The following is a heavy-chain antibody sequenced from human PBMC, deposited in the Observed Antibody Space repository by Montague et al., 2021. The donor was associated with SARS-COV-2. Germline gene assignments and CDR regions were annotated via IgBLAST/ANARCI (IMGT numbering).Heavy chain of an antibody. V-gene: IGHV3-23*01. D-gene: IGHD3-9*01. CDR2: ISDSGGSI. CDR1: GFTFSSYG. CDR3: ANRGVRYFDAQGVWYYFDY. J-gene: IGHJ4*02. Sequence: PRRLSCAASGFTFSSYGMTWVRQAPGKGLEWVSTISDSGGSIYYADSVKGRFTISRDNSKNTLYLQMNSLRAEDTAVYYCANRGVRYFDAQGVWYYFDYWGQGTLVTVSS.